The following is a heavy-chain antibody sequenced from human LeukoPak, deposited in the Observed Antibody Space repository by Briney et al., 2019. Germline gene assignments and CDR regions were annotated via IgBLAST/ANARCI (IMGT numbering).Heavy chain of an antibody. V-gene: IGHV3-23*01. Sequence: GGSLRLSCAASGFTFSSYAMSWVRQAPGKGLEWVSAISGSCGSTYYADSVKGRFTISRDNSKNTLYLQMNSLRAEDTAVYYRAKDAPIGYSYGSGDYYYGMDVWGQGTTVTVSS. CDR1: GFTFSSYA. D-gene: IGHD5-18*01. CDR2: ISGSCGST. CDR3: AKDAPIGYSYGSGDYYYGMDV. J-gene: IGHJ6*02.